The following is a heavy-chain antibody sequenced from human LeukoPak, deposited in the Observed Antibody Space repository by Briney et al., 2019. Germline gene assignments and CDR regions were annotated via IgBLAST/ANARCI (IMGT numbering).Heavy chain of an antibody. CDR1: GFTFSSFW. J-gene: IGHJ4*02. Sequence: PGGSLRLSCAASGFTFSSFWMNWVRQAPGKGLEWVANIKQDGSERNYVDSVKGRSTISRDNAKNSLYLQMNSLRAEDTAVYYCARTAACFDYWGQGTLVTVSS. CDR2: IKQDGSER. V-gene: IGHV3-7*03. D-gene: IGHD2-15*01. CDR3: ARTAACFDY.